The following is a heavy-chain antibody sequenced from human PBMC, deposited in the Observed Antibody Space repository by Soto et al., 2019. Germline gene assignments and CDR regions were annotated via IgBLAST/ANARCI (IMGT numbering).Heavy chain of an antibody. CDR1: EFPFSSYA. Sequence: QVHLVESGGGVVQPGRSLRLSCAASEFPFSSYALHWVRQAPGKGLEWVAVISYDGNNKDYADSVKGRFTISRDDSKSTLYLQMNSLRPEDMAFYYRARPFGDYVGSFDYWGQGTLVTVSS. CDR3: ARPFGDYVGSFDY. D-gene: IGHD4-17*01. V-gene: IGHV3-30-3*01. J-gene: IGHJ4*02. CDR2: ISYDGNNK.